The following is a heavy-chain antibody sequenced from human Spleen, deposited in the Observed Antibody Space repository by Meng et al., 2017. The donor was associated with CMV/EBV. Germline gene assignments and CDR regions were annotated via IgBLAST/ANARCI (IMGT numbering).Heavy chain of an antibody. J-gene: IGHJ4*02. V-gene: IGHV3-7*01. CDR2: IDQDGTEK. Sequence: GESLKISCAASGFTFSGYWMSWVRQAPGKGLERVANIDQDGTEKYYVDSVKGRFTIPRDNAKNSLDLQMNSLRAEDTAVYYCVRDDSSGHYYFDHWGRGTLVTVSS. CDR3: VRDDSSGHYYFDH. CDR1: GFTFSGYW. D-gene: IGHD3-22*01.